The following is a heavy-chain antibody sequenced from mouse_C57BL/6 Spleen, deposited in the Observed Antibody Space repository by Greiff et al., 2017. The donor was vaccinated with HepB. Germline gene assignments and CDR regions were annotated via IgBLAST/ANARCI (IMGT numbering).Heavy chain of an antibody. CDR2: ISYSGST. V-gene: IGHV3-1*01. CDR3: ARWGDYAFAY. J-gene: IGHJ3*01. CDR1: GYSITSGYD. Sequence: EVQLQQSGPGMVKPSQSLSLTCTVTGYSITSGYDWHWIRHFPGNKLEWMGYISYSGSTNYNPSLKSRISITHDTSKNHFFLKLNSVTTEDTATYYCARWGDYAFAYWGQVTLVTVSA. D-gene: IGHD2-4*01.